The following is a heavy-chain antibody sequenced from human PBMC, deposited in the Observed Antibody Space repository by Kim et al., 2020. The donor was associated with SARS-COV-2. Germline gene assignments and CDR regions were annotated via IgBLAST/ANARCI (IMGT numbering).Heavy chain of an antibody. CDR2: ISSSSSYT. CDR3: ARTRILEYFIREWDI. CDR1: GFTFSDYY. J-gene: IGHJ3*02. Sequence: GGSLRLSCAASGFTFSDYYMSWIRQAPGKGLEWVSYISSSSSYTNYADSVKGRFTISRDNAKNSLYLQMNSLRAEDTAVYYCARTRILEYFIREWDIWGQGTMVTVSS. V-gene: IGHV3-11*06. D-gene: IGHD3-3*01.